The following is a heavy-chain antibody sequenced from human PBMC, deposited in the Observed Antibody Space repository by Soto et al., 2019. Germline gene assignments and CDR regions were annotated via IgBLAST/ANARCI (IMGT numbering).Heavy chain of an antibody. J-gene: IGHJ6*03. CDR2: IYYSGST. CDR3: ARRIRGYSGYDSIYYYYMDV. Sequence: SETLSLTCTVSGGSISSYYWSWIRQPPGKGLEWIGYIYYSGSTNYNPSLKSRVTISVDTSKNQFSLKLSSVTAADTAVYYCARRIRGYSGYDSIYYYYMDVWGKGTTVTVSS. V-gene: IGHV4-59*01. CDR1: GGSISSYY. D-gene: IGHD5-12*01.